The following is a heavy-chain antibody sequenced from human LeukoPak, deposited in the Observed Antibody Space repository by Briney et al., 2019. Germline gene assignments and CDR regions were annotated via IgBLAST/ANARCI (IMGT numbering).Heavy chain of an antibody. CDR2: VFHTGST. J-gene: IGHJ5*02. V-gene: IGHV4-4*02. CDR3: ARTLRSSGFYS. CDR1: GGSINNSNW. Sequence: SGTLSLNCSVSGGSINNSNWWSWIRQSPGKGLEWIGEVFHTGSTNYNPSLKSRVTLSVDKSKNRFSPRLTSMTAADSAVYFCARTLRSSGFYSWGQGTLVTVSS. D-gene: IGHD3-10*01.